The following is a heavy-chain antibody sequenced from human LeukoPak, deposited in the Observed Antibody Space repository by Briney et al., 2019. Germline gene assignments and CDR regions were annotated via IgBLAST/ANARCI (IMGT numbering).Heavy chain of an antibody. J-gene: IGHJ6*02. CDR3: AREIGGSGYRQYDYYGMDV. V-gene: IGHV1-69*01. Sequence: SVKVSCKASGGTFSSYDISCVRQAPGQGLEWMGGIIPIFGTANYAQKFQGRVTITADESTSTAYMELSSLRSEDTAVYYCAREIGGSGYRQYDYYGMDVWGQGTTVTVSS. CDR2: IIPIFGTA. CDR1: GGTFSSYD. D-gene: IGHD3-22*01.